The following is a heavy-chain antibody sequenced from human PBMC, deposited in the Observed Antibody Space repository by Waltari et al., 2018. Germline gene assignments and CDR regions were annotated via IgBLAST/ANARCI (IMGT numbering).Heavy chain of an antibody. CDR2: IYHSGST. D-gene: IGHD1-20*01. CDR3: ARDPPYNWNDVWFDP. V-gene: IGHV4-4*02. J-gene: IGHJ5*02. CDR1: GGSIRSSTW. Sequence: QVQLQESGPGLVKPSGTLSITCAVSGGSIRSSTWWSWVRQPPGKGLEWIGEIYHSGSTNYNPSLKSRVTISVDKSKNQFSLKLSSVTAADTAVYYCARDPPYNWNDVWFDPWGQGTLVTVSS.